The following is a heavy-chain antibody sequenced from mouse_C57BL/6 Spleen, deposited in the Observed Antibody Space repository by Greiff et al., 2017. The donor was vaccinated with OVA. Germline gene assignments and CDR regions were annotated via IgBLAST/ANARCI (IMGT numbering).Heavy chain of an antibody. J-gene: IGHJ2*01. CDR3: ARSVYDYDGYYFDY. V-gene: IGHV1-18*01. CDR2: INPNNGGT. CDR1: GYTFTDYN. Sequence: VQLKESGPELVKPGASVKIPCKASGYTFTDYNMDWVKQSHGKSLEWIGDINPNNGGTIYNQKFKGKATLTVDKSSSTAYMELRSLTSEDTAVYYCARSVYDYDGYYFDYWGQGTTLTVSS. D-gene: IGHD2-4*01.